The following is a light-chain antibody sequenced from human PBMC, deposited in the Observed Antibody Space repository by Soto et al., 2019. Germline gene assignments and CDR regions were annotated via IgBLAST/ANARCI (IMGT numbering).Light chain of an antibody. V-gene: IGKV3-20*01. J-gene: IGKJ1*01. CDR3: QQYGSPGT. CDR2: GAS. CDR1: QSVSNNY. Sequence: IVLTQSPCTLSLSPGERATLSCRASQSVSNNYLAWYKQKPGQAPRLLIYGASNRATGIPDRLSGSGSGTEFTLTISRLEPEDFAVYYCQQYGSPGTFGHGTKVDI.